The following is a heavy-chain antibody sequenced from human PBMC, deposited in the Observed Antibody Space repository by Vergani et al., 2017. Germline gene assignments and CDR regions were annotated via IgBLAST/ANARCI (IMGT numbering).Heavy chain of an antibody. J-gene: IGHJ6*03. D-gene: IGHD1-1*01. CDR2: FDPEDGET. CDR1: GYTLTELS. Sequence: QVQLVQSGAEVKKPGASVKVSCKVSGYTLTELSMHWVRQAPGKGLEWMGGFDPEDGETIYAQKFQGRVTMTEDTSTDTAYMELSSLRSEDTAVYYCATDVQLERRQDYYYYMDVWGKGTTVTVSS. CDR3: ATDVQLERRQDYYYYMDV. V-gene: IGHV1-24*01.